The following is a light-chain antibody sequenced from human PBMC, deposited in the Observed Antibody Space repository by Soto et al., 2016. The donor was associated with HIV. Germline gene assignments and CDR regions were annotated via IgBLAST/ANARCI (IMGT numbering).Light chain of an antibody. J-gene: IGLJ3*02. CDR1: NVGTQN. CDR3: QVWDRRSDHVV. V-gene: IGLV3-21*03. Sequence: SYELTQPPSVSVAPGKTARITCGGDNVGTQNVHWHQQRPGQAPVLVVFDDSDRPSGIPDRFSGSKSGNTATLTINRVDAGDEADYYCQVWDRRSDHVVFGGGTKLSVL. CDR2: DDS.